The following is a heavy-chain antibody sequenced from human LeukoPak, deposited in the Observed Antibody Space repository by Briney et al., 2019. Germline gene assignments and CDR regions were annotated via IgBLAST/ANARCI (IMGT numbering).Heavy chain of an antibody. CDR2: IYYSGST. D-gene: IGHD7-27*01. CDR1: GDSISRYY. Sequence: PSETLSLTCTVSGDSISRYYSSCIREPPGKGLEWIGYIYYSGSTSYSPSLKSRVTISVDTSKSQFSLNLSSVTAAGTAVYYCARVSTGGPRRHFDYWGQGTLVTVSS. J-gene: IGHJ4*02. CDR3: ARVSTGGPRRHFDY. V-gene: IGHV4-59*01.